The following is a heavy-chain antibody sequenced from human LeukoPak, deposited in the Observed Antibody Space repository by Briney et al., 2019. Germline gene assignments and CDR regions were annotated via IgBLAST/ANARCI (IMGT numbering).Heavy chain of an antibody. V-gene: IGHV3-30*02. CDR1: GFTFSSYG. Sequence: GGSLRLSCAASGFTFSSYGMHWVRQAPGKGLEWVSFIRYDGSNKYYADSVKGRFTISRDNSKNTLYLQMDSLRADDTAVYYCARDQIRYSNSPEALDLWGQGTLVSVSS. D-gene: IGHD5-18*01. J-gene: IGHJ3*01. CDR3: ARDQIRYSNSPEALDL. CDR2: IRYDGSNK.